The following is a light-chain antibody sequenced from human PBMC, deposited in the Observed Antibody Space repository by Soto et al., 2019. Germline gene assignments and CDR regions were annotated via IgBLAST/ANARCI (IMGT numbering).Light chain of an antibody. V-gene: IGKV4-1*01. Sequence: DIVMTQSPDSLAVSLGERATINCNSSQGVLQSPNKKNNLAWYQQKRGQPPRLFIYWASTRESGVPDRFSGSGSGTDFTLTISTLQAEDVAVYYCQQYLTIPRAFGQGTKVEIK. J-gene: IGKJ1*01. CDR2: WAS. CDR3: QQYLTIPRA. CDR1: QGVLQSPNKKNN.